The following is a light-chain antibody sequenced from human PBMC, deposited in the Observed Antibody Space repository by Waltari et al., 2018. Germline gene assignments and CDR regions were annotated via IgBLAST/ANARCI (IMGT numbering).Light chain of an antibody. CDR3: CSYAGSSFVV. CDR1: SSDVGSYNL. CDR2: EVS. Sequence: QSALTQPASVSGSPGQSITISCTGTSSDVGSYNLVSWYQRHPGKAPTRMVYEVSRRPSGVPIGLFGSKSGHTASTAIPGLQAEDEADYYCCSYAGSSFVVFGGGTKLTVL. V-gene: IGLV2-23*02. J-gene: IGLJ2*01.